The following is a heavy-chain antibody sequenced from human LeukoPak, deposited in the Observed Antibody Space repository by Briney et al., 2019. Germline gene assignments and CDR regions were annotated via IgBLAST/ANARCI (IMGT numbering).Heavy chain of an antibody. J-gene: IGHJ2*01. CDR1: GGSISTYY. V-gene: IGHV4-59*01. CDR3: ARSDRDLWYFDL. CDR2: VYYGSTT. Sequence: PSETLSLTCTVSGGSISTYYWSWIRQPPGKGLEWIGYVYYGSTTNYKYKSSLKSRVTISVDTSKNLFSLRLSSVTAADTAVYYCARSDRDLWYFDLWGRGTLVTVSS.